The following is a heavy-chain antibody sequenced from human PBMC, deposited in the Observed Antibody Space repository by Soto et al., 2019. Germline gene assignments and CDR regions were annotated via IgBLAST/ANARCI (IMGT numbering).Heavy chain of an antibody. V-gene: IGHV1-18*01. CDR2: ISAYNGNT. Sequence: ASVKVSCKASGYTFTSYGIGWVRQAPGQGLEWMGWISAYNGNTNYAQKLQGRVTMTTDTSTSTAYMELRSLRSDDTAVYYCARERTAMVTFWFDPWGQGTLVTVSS. CDR3: ARERTAMVTFWFDP. J-gene: IGHJ5*02. CDR1: GYTFTSYG. D-gene: IGHD5-18*01.